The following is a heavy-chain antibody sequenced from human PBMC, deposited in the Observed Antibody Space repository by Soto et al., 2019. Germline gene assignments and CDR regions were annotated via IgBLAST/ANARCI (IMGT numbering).Heavy chain of an antibody. CDR3: AKSSPSITIFGVAIAMDYYYYYGMDV. CDR1: GFTFSSYG. Sequence: GGSLRLSCAASGFTFSSYGMHWVRQAPGKGLEWVAVISYDGSNKYYADSVKGRFTISRDNSKNTLYLQMNSLRAEDTAVYYCAKSSPSITIFGVAIAMDYYYYYGMDVWGQGTTVTVSS. D-gene: IGHD3-3*01. V-gene: IGHV3-30*18. CDR2: ISYDGSNK. J-gene: IGHJ6*02.